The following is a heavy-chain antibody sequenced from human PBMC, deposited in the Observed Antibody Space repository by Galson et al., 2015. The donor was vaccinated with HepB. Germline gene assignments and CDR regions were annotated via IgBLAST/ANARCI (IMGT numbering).Heavy chain of an antibody. J-gene: IGHJ6*02. D-gene: IGHD6-19*01. CDR2: TYYRSKWYS. CDR1: GDSVSGNSAA. V-gene: IGHV6-1*01. CDR3: GRVAGTIYYYGMDV. Sequence: CAISGDSVSGNSAAWNWIRRSPSRGLEWLGRTYYRSKWYSDYAVSVRSRVTINPDTSKNQFSLQLKSVTPEDTAVYYCGRVAGTIYYYGMDVWGQGTTVTVSS.